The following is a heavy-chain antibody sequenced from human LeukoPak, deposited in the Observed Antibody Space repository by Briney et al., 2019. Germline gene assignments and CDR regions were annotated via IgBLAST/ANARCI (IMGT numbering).Heavy chain of an antibody. Sequence: HSQTLSLTCVISGDSVSSNSAAWNWIRQSPSRGLEWLGRTYYRSKWYNDYAVSVKSRITINPDTSKNQFSLHLNSVTPEDTAVNYCAGYSYGVRPSWGQGTLVTVSS. CDR2: TYYRSKWYN. J-gene: IGHJ5*02. V-gene: IGHV6-1*01. CDR3: AGYSYGVRPS. D-gene: IGHD5-18*01. CDR1: GDSVSSNSAA.